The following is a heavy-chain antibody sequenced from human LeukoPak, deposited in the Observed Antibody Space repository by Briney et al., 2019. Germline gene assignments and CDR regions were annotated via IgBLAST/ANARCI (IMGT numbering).Heavy chain of an antibody. CDR3: ARTTGYSSGWYNEDWFDP. J-gene: IGHJ5*02. Sequence: GASVKVSCKASGYTFTGYYMHWVRQAPGQGLEWMGWISAYNGNTSYAQKLQGRVTMTTDTSTSTAYMELRSLRSDDTAVYYCARTTGYSSGWYNEDWFDPWGQGTLVTVSS. D-gene: IGHD6-19*01. CDR2: ISAYNGNT. CDR1: GYTFTGYY. V-gene: IGHV1-18*04.